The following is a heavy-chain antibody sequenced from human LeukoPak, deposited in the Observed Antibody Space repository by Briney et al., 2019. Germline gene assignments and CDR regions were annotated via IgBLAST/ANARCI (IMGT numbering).Heavy chain of an antibody. V-gene: IGHV4-34*01. CDR2: INHSGST. J-gene: IGHJ2*01. D-gene: IGHD2-2*01. CDR3: ARYQLLDWYFDL. Sequence: SETLSLTCAVYGGSFSGYYWSWIRQPPGKGLEWIGEINHSGSTNYNPSLKSRVTISVDTSKNQFSLKLSSVTAADTAVYYCARYQLLDWYFDLWGRGTLVTLSS. CDR1: GGSFSGYY.